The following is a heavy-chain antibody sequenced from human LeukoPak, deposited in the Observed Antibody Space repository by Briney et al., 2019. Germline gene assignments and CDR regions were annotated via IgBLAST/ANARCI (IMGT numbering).Heavy chain of an antibody. V-gene: IGHV1-2*02. D-gene: IGHD2-2*02. CDR3: ARGICSSTSCYTGYYYYYYMDV. CDR1: GYTFTGYY. Sequence: GASVKVSCKASGYTFTGYYMHWVRQAPGQGLEWMGWINPNSGGTNYAQKLQGRVTMTTDTSTSTAYMELRSLRSDDTAVYYCARGICSSTSCYTGYYYYYYMDVWGKGTTVTVSS. J-gene: IGHJ6*03. CDR2: INPNSGGT.